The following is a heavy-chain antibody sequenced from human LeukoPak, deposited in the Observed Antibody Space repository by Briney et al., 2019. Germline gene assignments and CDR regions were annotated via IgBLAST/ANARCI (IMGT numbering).Heavy chain of an antibody. V-gene: IGHV3-21*01. Sequence: PGGSLRLSCAASGFTFSSYSMNWVRQAPGKGLEWVSSISSSSSYIYYADSVKGRFTISRDNAKNSLYLQMNSLRAEDTAVYYCARDNVVVPAAPIDYWGQGTLVTVSS. D-gene: IGHD2-2*01. J-gene: IGHJ4*02. CDR1: GFTFSSYS. CDR2: ISSSSSYI. CDR3: ARDNVVVPAAPIDY.